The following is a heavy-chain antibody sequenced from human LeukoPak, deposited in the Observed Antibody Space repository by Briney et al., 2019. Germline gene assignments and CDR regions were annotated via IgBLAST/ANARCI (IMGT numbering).Heavy chain of an antibody. V-gene: IGHV3-30*02. CDR1: GFTFSSYG. CDR3: AKDNQVQWLARYYYYYYMDV. D-gene: IGHD6-19*01. CDR2: IRYDGSNK. Sequence: GGSLRLSCAASGFTFSSYGMHWVRQAPGKVLEWVAFIRYDGSNKYYADSVKGRFTISRDNSKNTLYLQMNSLRAEDTAVYYCAKDNQVQWLARYYYYYYMDVWGKGTTVTISS. J-gene: IGHJ6*03.